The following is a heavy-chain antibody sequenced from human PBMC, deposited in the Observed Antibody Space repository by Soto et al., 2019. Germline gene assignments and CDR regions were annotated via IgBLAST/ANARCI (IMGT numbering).Heavy chain of an antibody. D-gene: IGHD3-10*01. Sequence: QVTLKESGPVLVKPTETLTLTCTVSGFSLSNARMGVSWIRQPPGKALEWLAHIFSNDEKSYSTSLKSRLTISKDTSKSQVVLTMTNMDPVDTATYYCARLTMVRVVISYYYYMDVWGKGTTFTVSS. J-gene: IGHJ6*03. CDR1: GFSLSNARMG. CDR3: ARLTMVRVVISYYYYMDV. CDR2: IFSNDEK. V-gene: IGHV2-26*01.